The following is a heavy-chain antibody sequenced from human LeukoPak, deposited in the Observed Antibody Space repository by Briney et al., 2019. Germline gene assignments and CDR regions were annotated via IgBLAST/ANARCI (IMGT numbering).Heavy chain of an antibody. CDR1: GFTFSSYS. J-gene: IGHJ5*02. V-gene: IGHV3-21*01. Sequence: GGSLRLSCAASGFTFSSYSMNWVRQAPGKGLEWVSSISSSSSYIYYADSVKGRFTISRDNAKNSLYLQMNSLRADDTALYYCARGLRYDRSDYTNWFDPWGQGTLVTVSS. D-gene: IGHD3-22*01. CDR3: ARGLRYDRSDYTNWFDP. CDR2: ISSSSSYI.